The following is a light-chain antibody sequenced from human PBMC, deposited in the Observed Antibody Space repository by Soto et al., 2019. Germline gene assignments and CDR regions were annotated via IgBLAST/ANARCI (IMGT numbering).Light chain of an antibody. CDR2: GAS. Sequence: EIVLTQSPGTLSLSPGDRATLSCRASQSVNRSYLGWYQQKPGQAPRLLMYGASIGAAGVPDRFSGSGSGTEFTLTISRLEPEDFTVYYCQQRSNWLWTFGQGTKVDIK. V-gene: IGKV3D-20*02. CDR1: QSVNRSY. J-gene: IGKJ1*01. CDR3: QQRSNWLWT.